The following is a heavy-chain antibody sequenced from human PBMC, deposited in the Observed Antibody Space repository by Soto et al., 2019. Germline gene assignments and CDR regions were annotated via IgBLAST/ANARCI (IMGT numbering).Heavy chain of an antibody. CDR2: IRRKANSYTT. J-gene: IGHJ6*02. D-gene: IGHD6-19*01. V-gene: IGHV3-72*01. Sequence: EVQLVESGGGWVQPGGSLRLSCAASGLIFSDYHMDWVRQAPGKGLEWVGRIRRKANSYTTEYAAYVKGRFTISRDDSKNSLYLQMNSLKSEDTAVYYCAMLGGWSGGSSGMDVWGQGTTVTVSS. CDR3: AMLGGWSGGSSGMDV. CDR1: GLIFSDYH.